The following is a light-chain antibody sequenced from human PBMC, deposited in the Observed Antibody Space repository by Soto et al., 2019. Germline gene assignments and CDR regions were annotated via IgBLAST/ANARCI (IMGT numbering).Light chain of an antibody. V-gene: IGLV2-14*01. CDR2: EVT. J-gene: IGLJ2*01. CDR3: SSYATPSIVV. Sequence: QSALTQPASVSGSPGQSITISCTGTSSDVGAYDYVSWYQQHPGKAPKLMIYEVTNRPSGVSNRFSGSKSGNTASLTISGLQAEDDADYYCSSYATPSIVVFGGGTKLPVL. CDR1: SSDVGAYDY.